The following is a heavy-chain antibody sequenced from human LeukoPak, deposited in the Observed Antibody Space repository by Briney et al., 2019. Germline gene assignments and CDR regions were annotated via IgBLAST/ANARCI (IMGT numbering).Heavy chain of an antibody. J-gene: IGHJ3*02. CDR2: IYTSGST. V-gene: IGHV4-4*07. CDR1: GGPISSYY. D-gene: IGHD2-2*01. Sequence: PSETLSLTCTVSGGPISSYYWSWIRQPAGKGLEWIGRIYTSGSTNYNPSLKSRVTMSVDTSKNQFSLKLSSVTAADTAVYYCASQYCSSTSCLGLWAFDIWGQGTMVTVSS. CDR3: ASQYCSSTSCLGLWAFDI.